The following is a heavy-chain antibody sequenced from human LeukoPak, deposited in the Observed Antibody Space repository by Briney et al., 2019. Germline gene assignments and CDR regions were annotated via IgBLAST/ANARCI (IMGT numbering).Heavy chain of an antibody. CDR1: GFTFSDYW. D-gene: IGHD5-12*01. CDR3: AKAWKYIVATAIDY. CDR2: IKPDGSEK. Sequence: GGSLRLSCAASGFTFSDYWMTWVRQAPGKGLEWVANIKPDGSEKYYVDSVRGRFTISRDNAKNSLYRQMNSLRVEDTAVYYCAKAWKYIVATAIDYWGQGTLVTVSS. J-gene: IGHJ4*02. V-gene: IGHV3-7*01.